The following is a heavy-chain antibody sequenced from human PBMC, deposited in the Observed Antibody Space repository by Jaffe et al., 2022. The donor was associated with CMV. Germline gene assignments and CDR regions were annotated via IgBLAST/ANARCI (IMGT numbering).Heavy chain of an antibody. CDR1: GYTFTGYY. D-gene: IGHD3-10*01. Sequence: QVQLVQSGAEVKKPGASVKVSCKASGYTFTGYYMHWVRQAPGQGLEWMGWINPNSGGTNYAQKFQGRVTMTRDTSISTAYMELSRLRSDDTAVYYCARVVDYGSGRDPLGYWGQGTLVTVSS. CDR2: INPNSGGT. J-gene: IGHJ4*02. V-gene: IGHV1-2*02. CDR3: ARVVDYGSGRDPLGY.